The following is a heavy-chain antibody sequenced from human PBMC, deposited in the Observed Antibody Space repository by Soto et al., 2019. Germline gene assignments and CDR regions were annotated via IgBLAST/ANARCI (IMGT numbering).Heavy chain of an antibody. Sequence: QVQLVQSGAEVKKHGASVKVSCKASGYTFTSYGISWVRQAPGQVLEWMGWISAYNGNTNNAQKLQGRVTMTTDTSTSTVYMELRSLRSDDTAVYYCARVIAVAGTSAFDYWGQGTLVTVSS. D-gene: IGHD6-19*01. CDR1: GYTFTSYG. CDR3: ARVIAVAGTSAFDY. J-gene: IGHJ4*02. CDR2: ISAYNGNT. V-gene: IGHV1-18*04.